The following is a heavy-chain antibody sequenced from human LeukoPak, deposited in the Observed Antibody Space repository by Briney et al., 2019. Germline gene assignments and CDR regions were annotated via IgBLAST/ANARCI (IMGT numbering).Heavy chain of an antibody. CDR2: ISSSSSTI. CDR3: ASFSGYDFWSGYSIVPG. Sequence: GVSLRLSCAASGFTFSSYSMNWVRQAPGKGLEWVSYISSSSSTIYYADSVKGRFTISRDNAKNPLYLQMNSLRDEDTAVYYCASFSGYDFWSGYSIVPGWGQGTLVTVSS. V-gene: IGHV3-48*02. CDR1: GFTFSSYS. D-gene: IGHD3-3*01. J-gene: IGHJ4*02.